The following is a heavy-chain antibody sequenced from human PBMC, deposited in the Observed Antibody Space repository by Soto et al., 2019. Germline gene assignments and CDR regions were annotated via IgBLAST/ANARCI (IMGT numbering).Heavy chain of an antibody. J-gene: IGHJ5*02. CDR1: GGFISSYY. D-gene: IGHD3-3*01. Sequence: SETLSLTCTVSGGFISSYYWSWIRQPAGKGLEWIGRIYTSGRSNYNPSLKSRVTMSVDASKTQFSLKLSSVTAADTAVYYCARNDRFGFDPWGQGTLVT. CDR2: IYTSGRS. V-gene: IGHV4-4*07. CDR3: ARNDRFGFDP.